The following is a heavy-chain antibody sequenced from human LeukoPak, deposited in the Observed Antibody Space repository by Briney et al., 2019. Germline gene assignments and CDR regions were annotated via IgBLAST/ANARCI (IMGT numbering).Heavy chain of an antibody. CDR3: AKEFVPAGMWGYYFDY. CDR2: ISGSGGST. Sequence: PGGSLRLSCAASGFTFSSSAMSWVRQAPGKGLELVSAISGSGGSTYYADSVKGRFTISRDNSTNTLYLQMNSLRAEDTAVYYCAKEFVPAGMWGYYFDYWGQGTLVTVSS. CDR1: GFTFSSSA. D-gene: IGHD2-2*01. J-gene: IGHJ4*02. V-gene: IGHV3-23*01.